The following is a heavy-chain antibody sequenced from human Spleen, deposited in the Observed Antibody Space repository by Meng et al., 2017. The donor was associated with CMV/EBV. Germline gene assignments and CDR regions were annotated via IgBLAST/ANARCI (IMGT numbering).Heavy chain of an antibody. CDR2: ISYDGFSI. CDR3: ARGELFCSGGSCYQHMDY. CDR1: GFTFSSYV. D-gene: IGHD2-15*01. J-gene: IGHJ4*02. Sequence: GESLKISCAASGFTFSSYVMQWVRRAPGKGLEWVAVISYDGFSIYHADSVKGRFTISRDNSESTLFPQMDSLRPEDTAVYYCARGELFCSGGSCYQHMDYWGQGTLVTV. V-gene: IGHV3-30-3*01.